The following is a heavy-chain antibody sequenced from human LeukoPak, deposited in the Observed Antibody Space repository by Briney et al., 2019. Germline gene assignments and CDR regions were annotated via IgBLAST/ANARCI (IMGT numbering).Heavy chain of an antibody. CDR3: TRGGDRRGFDY. J-gene: IGHJ4*02. Sequence: PSQTLSLTCAVSGGSISDGGYYWSWIRQHPGKGLEWIGYIYDSGATYYSPALQSRVAISVDTSDNKFSLKLRSLTAADTAVYYCTRGGDRRGFDYWGQGTLVTVS. CDR2: IYDSGAT. V-gene: IGHV4-31*11. D-gene: IGHD1-14*01. CDR1: GGSISDGGYY.